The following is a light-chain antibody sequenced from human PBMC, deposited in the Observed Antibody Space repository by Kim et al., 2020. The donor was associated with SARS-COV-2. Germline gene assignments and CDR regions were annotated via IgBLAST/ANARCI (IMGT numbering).Light chain of an antibody. V-gene: IGLV3-21*01. J-gene: IGLJ7*01. Sequence: PGKTARITCEGNNLGTRSVNWYQQRLGQAPVMVISYDNDRPSGIPERFSGSYSGKTATLTITKVAAEDEADYYCQVWDSSTDHVVVFGGGTQLTVL. CDR3: QVWDSSTDHVVV. CDR1: NLGTRS. CDR2: YDN.